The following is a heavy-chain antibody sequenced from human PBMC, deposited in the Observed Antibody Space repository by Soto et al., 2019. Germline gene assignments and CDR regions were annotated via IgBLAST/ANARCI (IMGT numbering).Heavy chain of an antibody. CDR1: GASVSSAYW. CDR2: INHRGSA. CDR3: ARYSAASGPYYFDF. J-gene: IGHJ4*02. D-gene: IGHD6-13*01. Sequence: SETLSVTCAVSGASVSSAYWWSWVRQPPGKGPEWIGEINHRGSANYNPSLKSRVTISVDISKSQFSLRLTSVTAADTAVYYCARYSAASGPYYFDFWGRGALGTV. V-gene: IGHV4-4*02.